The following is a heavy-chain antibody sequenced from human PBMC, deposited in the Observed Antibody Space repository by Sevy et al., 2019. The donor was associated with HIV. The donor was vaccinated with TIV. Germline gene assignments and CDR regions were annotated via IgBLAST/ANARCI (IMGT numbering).Heavy chain of an antibody. J-gene: IGHJ3*02. CDR2: IYYSGST. CDR1: GGSISSSSYY. D-gene: IGHD2-15*01. Sequence: SETLSLTCTVSGGSISSSSYYWGWIRQPPGKGLEWIGSIYYSGSTYYNPSLKSRVTISVDTSKNQFSLKLSSVTAADTAVYYCARHEERVKRDIVVVVAATLSAFDIWGQGTMVTVSS. V-gene: IGHV4-39*01. CDR3: ARHEERVKRDIVVVVAATLSAFDI.